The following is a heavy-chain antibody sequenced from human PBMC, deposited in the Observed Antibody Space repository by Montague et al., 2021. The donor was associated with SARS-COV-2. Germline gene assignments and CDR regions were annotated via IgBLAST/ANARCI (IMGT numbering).Heavy chain of an antibody. D-gene: IGHD3-9*01. CDR2: INHSGST. CDR1: GGSFSGYY. Sequence: SETLSLTCAVYGGSFSGYYWSWIRQPPGKGLEWIGEINHSGSTNYNPSLKNRVTISVDTSKNQFSLKLSSVTAADTAVYYCARGLAELRYFDWYHYYFDYWGQGTLATVSS. V-gene: IGHV4-34*01. J-gene: IGHJ4*02. CDR3: ARGLAELRYFDWYHYYFDY.